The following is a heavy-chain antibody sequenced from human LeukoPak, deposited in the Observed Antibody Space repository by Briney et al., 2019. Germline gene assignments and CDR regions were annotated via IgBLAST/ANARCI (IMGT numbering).Heavy chain of an antibody. J-gene: IGHJ6*03. Sequence: SETLSLTCTVSGGSISSSSYYWGWIRQPPGKGLEWIGSIYYSGSTYYNPSLKSRVTISVDTSKNQFSLKLSSVTAADTAVYYCASSRYVWGSYRYYMDVWGKGTTVTVSS. V-gene: IGHV4-39*07. CDR3: ASSRYVWGSYRYYMDV. CDR1: GGSISSSSYY. CDR2: IYYSGST. D-gene: IGHD3-16*02.